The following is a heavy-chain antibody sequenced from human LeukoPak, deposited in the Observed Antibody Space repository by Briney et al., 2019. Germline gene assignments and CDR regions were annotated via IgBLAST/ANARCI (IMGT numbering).Heavy chain of an antibody. J-gene: IGHJ4*02. CDR2: IKPDGSEK. CDR1: GFIFSSYW. D-gene: IGHD3-10*01. Sequence: GGSLRLSCVDTGFIFSSYWMSWVRQAPGKGLEWVANIKPDGSEKNYADSVKDRFTISRDNAKNSLYLQMNSLRAEDTAVYYCANGKYYYPYWGQGTLVTVSS. CDR3: ANGKYYYPY. V-gene: IGHV3-7*01.